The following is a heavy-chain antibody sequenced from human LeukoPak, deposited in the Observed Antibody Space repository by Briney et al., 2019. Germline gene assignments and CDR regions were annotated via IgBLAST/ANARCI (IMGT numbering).Heavy chain of an antibody. CDR2: ISTYNGNT. Sequence: ASVKVSCKASGYTFVTYGINWVRQAPGQRPEWMGWISTYNGNTKYALKFRDRVTLTRDTSTTTAYMELRSLTSDDRAVYYCTRASFDHWGQGTLVIVSS. J-gene: IGHJ4*02. CDR3: TRASFDH. V-gene: IGHV1-18*01. CDR1: GYTFVTYG.